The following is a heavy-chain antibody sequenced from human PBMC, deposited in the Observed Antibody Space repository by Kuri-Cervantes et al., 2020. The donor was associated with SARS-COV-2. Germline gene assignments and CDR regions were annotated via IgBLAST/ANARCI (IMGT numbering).Heavy chain of an antibody. CDR1: GYSFTSYW. V-gene: IGHV5-51*01. J-gene: IGHJ2*01. CDR3: ARRSWYFDL. CDR2: IYPGDSDT. Sequence: GGSLRLSCKGSGYSFTSYWIGWVRQMPGKGLEWMGIIYPGDSDTRYSPSFQGQVTISADKSISTAYLQWSSLKASDTAMYYRARRSWYFDLWGRGTLVTVSS.